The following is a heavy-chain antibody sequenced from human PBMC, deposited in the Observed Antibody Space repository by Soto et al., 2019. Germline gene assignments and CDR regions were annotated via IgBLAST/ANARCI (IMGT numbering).Heavy chain of an antibody. Sequence: QVQLVESGGGVVQPGRSLRLSCAASGFTFSSYAMHWVRQAPGKGLEWVAVILYDGSNKYYAGSVKGRFTISRDNSKNTLYLQMNSLRAEDTAVYYCARETDYYGSGTSYYYGMDVWGQGTTVTVSS. CDR2: ILYDGSNK. D-gene: IGHD3-10*01. CDR3: ARETDYYGSGTSYYYGMDV. CDR1: GFTFSSYA. J-gene: IGHJ6*02. V-gene: IGHV3-30-3*01.